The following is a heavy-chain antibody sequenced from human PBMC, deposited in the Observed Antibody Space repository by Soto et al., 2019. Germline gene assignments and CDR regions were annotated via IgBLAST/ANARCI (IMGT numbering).Heavy chain of an antibody. CDR3: AKGSSSSKYSWFDP. CDR2: ISGSGGST. V-gene: IGHV3-23*01. D-gene: IGHD6-6*01. Sequence: GGSLRLSCAASGFTFSSYAMTWVRQAPGKGLEWVSAISGSGGSTYYADSVKDRFTISRDNSKNTLYLQMNSLRAEDTAVYYCAKGSSSSKYSWFDPWGQGTLVTVSS. CDR1: GFTFSSYA. J-gene: IGHJ5*02.